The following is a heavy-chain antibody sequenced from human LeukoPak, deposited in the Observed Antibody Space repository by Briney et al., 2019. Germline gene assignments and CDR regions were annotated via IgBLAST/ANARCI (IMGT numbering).Heavy chain of an antibody. D-gene: IGHD4-23*01. V-gene: IGHV4-59*01. CDR1: GGSISTYY. J-gene: IGHJ6*02. Sequence: PSETLSLTCNVSGGSISTYYWSWIRQPPGKGLEWIGYIYYSGSTNYNPSLKSRVNMSVDTSKNQFSLNLSSVTAAYTAVYYCARDNGGNSYYFYGMDVWGQGTTVTVSS. CDR2: IYYSGST. CDR3: ARDNGGNSYYFYGMDV.